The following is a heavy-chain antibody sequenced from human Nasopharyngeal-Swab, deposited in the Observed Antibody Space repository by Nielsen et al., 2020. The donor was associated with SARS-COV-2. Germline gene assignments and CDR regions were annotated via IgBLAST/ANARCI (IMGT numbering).Heavy chain of an antibody. V-gene: IGHV3-23*01. D-gene: IGHD2/OR15-2a*01. CDR1: GFTFSSYA. J-gene: IGHJ6*03. Sequence: GESLKISCAASGFTFSSYAMSWVRQAPGKGLEWVSAISGSGGSTYYADSVKGRFTISRGNSKNTLYLQMNSLRAEDTAVYYCAKHPIRIHYYYMDVWGKGTTVTVSS. CDR2: ISGSGGST. CDR3: AKHPIRIHYYYMDV.